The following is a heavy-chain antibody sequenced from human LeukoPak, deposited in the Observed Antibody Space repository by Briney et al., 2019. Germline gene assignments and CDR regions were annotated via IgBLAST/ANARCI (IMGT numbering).Heavy chain of an antibody. Sequence: GGSLRLSCSASGFIFSTYAMHWVRQAPGKGLEYVSGISTNGGRTYYADSVKGRFTISRDNSKNSLYLQMNSLRDEDTAVYYCARHIAAAGDGFDIWGQGTMVTVSS. CDR2: ISTNGGRT. V-gene: IGHV3-64*04. CDR3: ARHIAAAGDGFDI. D-gene: IGHD6-13*01. J-gene: IGHJ3*02. CDR1: GFIFSTYA.